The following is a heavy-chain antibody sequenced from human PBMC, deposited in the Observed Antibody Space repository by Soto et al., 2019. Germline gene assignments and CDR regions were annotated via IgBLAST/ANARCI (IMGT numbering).Heavy chain of an antibody. CDR1: GFTFSSYS. CDR3: ARTPQEWLVYWYFDL. D-gene: IGHD6-19*01. J-gene: IGHJ2*01. V-gene: IGHV3-21*01. CDR2: ISSSSSYI. Sequence: GWSLRLSCAASGFTFSSYSMNWVRQAPGKGLEWVSSISSSSSYIYYADSVKGRFAISRDNAKNSLYLQMNSLRAEDTAVYYCARTPQEWLVYWYFDLWGRGTLVTVSS.